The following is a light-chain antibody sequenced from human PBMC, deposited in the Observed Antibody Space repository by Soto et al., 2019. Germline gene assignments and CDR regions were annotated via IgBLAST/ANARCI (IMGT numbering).Light chain of an antibody. CDR2: KIN. Sequence: QSVLTQPPSASGTPGQRVTISCAGSNSNIGSNTVYWYQQLPGTVPKLLIYKINQRPSGVPDRFSGSKAGTSASLAVSGLRSEDEADYYCAVWDDTLRGVVFGGGTKVTVL. V-gene: IGLV1-47*01. J-gene: IGLJ2*01. CDR3: AVWDDTLRGVV. CDR1: NSNIGSNT.